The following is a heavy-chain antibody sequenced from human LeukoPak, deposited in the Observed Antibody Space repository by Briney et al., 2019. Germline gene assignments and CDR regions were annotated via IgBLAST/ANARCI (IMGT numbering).Heavy chain of an antibody. CDR2: ISYDGSSK. J-gene: IGHJ4*02. CDR1: GFTFSTYT. D-gene: IGHD6-13*01. Sequence: PGRSLRLSCVASGFTFSTYTFHLVRQAPGKGLEWLAVISYDGSSKFYADSVKGRFTISRDNFKNTLYLQMNSLRVEDTAVYYCARDRHIAAAGPIDYWGQGTLVTVSS. CDR3: ARDRHIAAAGPIDY. V-gene: IGHV3-30*04.